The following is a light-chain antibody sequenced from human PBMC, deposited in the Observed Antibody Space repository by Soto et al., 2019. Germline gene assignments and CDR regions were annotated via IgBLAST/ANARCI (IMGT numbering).Light chain of an antibody. V-gene: IGKV3D-15*01. CDR1: QSVTSP. CDR2: DSV. CDR3: QQYNKWPPIT. J-gene: IGKJ5*01. Sequence: EIVLTQSPGTLSLSPGXRXTLSXRAIQSVTSPFLAWYQQKHGQPPRLLIFDSVTRAPGIPSRFIGSGSGTEFTLTISSLQSEDFAVYYCQQYNKWPPITFGQGTRLEIK.